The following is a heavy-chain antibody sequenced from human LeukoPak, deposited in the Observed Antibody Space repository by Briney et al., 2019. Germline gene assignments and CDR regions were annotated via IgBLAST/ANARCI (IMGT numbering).Heavy chain of an antibody. CDR2: IHYSGST. CDR1: GYSISSSNW. CDR3: ALYCSADNCGYFDY. D-gene: IGHD2-15*01. V-gene: IGHV4-28*01. J-gene: IGHJ4*02. Sequence: SDTLSLTCADSGYSISSSNWWGWIRQPPGKGLEWIGYIHYSGSTDYNPSLKSRVTMSVDTSKNQFSLKLSSVTAVDTAVYYCALYCSADNCGYFDYWGQGTLVTVSS.